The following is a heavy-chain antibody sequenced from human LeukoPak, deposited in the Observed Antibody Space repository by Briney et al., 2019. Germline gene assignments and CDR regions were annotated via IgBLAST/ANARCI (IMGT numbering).Heavy chain of an antibody. Sequence: GGSLRLSCVASGFTFSDYPMIWVRQAPGEGLEYVSVFSDVTHYADSVKGRFTISTDNSKNTLYLQMISLRVEDTAIYYCAKDWYDYWGQGTLVTVSS. D-gene: IGHD3-3*01. CDR1: GFTFSDYP. V-gene: IGHV3-23*01. CDR3: AKDWYDY. CDR2: FSDVT. J-gene: IGHJ4*02.